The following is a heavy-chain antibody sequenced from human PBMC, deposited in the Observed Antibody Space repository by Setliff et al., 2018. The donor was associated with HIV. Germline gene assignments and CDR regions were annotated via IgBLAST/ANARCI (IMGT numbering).Heavy chain of an antibody. V-gene: IGHV3-23*01. Sequence: PGGSLRLSCAASGLTFSSYAMTWVRQAPGRGLEWVSGITGNGRSTYYADSVKGRFTISRDNSKNTLYLQMNSLRAEDTAVYYCVKGQFLEWFNWFDPWGQGTLVTVSS. CDR1: GLTFSSYA. D-gene: IGHD3-3*01. CDR3: VKGQFLEWFNWFDP. CDR2: ITGNGRST. J-gene: IGHJ5*02.